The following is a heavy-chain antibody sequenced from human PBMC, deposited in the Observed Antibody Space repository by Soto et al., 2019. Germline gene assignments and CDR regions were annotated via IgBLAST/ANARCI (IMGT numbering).Heavy chain of an antibody. V-gene: IGHV1-46*01. Sequence: ASVKVSCKASGYTFTSYYMHWVRQAPGQGLEWMGIINPSGGSTSYAQKFQGRVTMTRDTSTSTVYMELSSLRSEDTAVYYCARDKMVRYYYYGMDVWGQGTTVTVSS. CDR2: INPSGGST. D-gene: IGHD3-10*01. J-gene: IGHJ6*02. CDR3: ARDKMVRYYYYGMDV. CDR1: GYTFTSYY.